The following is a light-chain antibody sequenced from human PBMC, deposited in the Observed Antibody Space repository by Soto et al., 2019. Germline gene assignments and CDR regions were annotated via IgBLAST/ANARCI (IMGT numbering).Light chain of an antibody. Sequence: EIVMTQSPATLSLSPGERATLCCRASQSVSSSYLSWYQQKPGQAPRLLIYGASTRATGIPARFSGSGSGTDFTLTISSLQPEDFAVYYCQQDYNLPLTFGGGTKVELK. CDR1: QSVSSSY. CDR2: GAS. J-gene: IGKJ4*01. CDR3: QQDYNLPLT. V-gene: IGKV3D-7*01.